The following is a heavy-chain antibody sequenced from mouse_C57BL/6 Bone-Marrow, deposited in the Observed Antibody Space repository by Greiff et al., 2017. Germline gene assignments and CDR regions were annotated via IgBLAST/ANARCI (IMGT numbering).Heavy chain of an antibody. CDR1: GYTFTSYW. J-gene: IGHJ3*01. V-gene: IGHV1-55*01. Sequence: QVQLQQPGAELVKPGASVKMSCKASGYTFTSYWINWVKQRPGQGLEWIGDIYPGSGSTNYNEKFKSKATLTVDTSSSTAYMQLSSLTSEDSAVYYCARSRQLRLPWFAYWGQGTLVTVSA. CDR3: ARSRQLRLPWFAY. CDR2: IYPGSGST. D-gene: IGHD3-2*02.